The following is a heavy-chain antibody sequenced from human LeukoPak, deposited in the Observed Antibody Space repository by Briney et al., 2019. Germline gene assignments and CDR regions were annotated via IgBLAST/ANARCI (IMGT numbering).Heavy chain of an antibody. J-gene: IGHJ6*03. Sequence: GGSLRLSCAASGFSFSSHGMSWVRQAPGKGLEWVSGIIGGAGSTYYADSVKGRFTISRDNSKNTLYLQMNSLRAEDTAVYYCAKEGCSSTSSYFYMDVWGKGTTVTISS. V-gene: IGHV3-23*01. CDR2: IIGGAGST. CDR1: GFSFSSHG. D-gene: IGHD2-2*01. CDR3: AKEGCSSTSSYFYMDV.